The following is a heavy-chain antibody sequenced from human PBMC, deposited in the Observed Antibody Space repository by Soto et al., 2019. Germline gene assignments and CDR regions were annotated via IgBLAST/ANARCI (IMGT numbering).Heavy chain of an antibody. D-gene: IGHD2-15*01. V-gene: IGHV3-30-3*01. J-gene: IGHJ4*02. CDR2: ISYDGNNK. CDR3: ARDRGTFYSEIDY. Sequence: GGSLRLSCVASGFTFSSYAMSWVRQAPGKGLEWVAVISYDGNNKYFADSVKGRFTISRDDSKNTLSLQMNSLRPEDTAVYYCARDRGTFYSEIDYWGQGTLVTVSS. CDR1: GFTFSSYA.